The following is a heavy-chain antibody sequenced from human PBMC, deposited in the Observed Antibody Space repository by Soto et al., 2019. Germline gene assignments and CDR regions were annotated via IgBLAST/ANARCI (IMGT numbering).Heavy chain of an antibody. J-gene: IGHJ4*02. D-gene: IGHD6-13*01. Sequence: QVQLVESGGGLVKPGGSLRLSCAVSGFTFSDYYMTWIRQAPGTGLEWVSYISSSTSHTNYADSVKGRFTISRDNAKNSLFLQMNSLRDEDTAVYYCARGRGAAADYFDFWGQGTLFTVSS. CDR2: ISSSTSHT. CDR1: GFTFSDYY. CDR3: ARGRGAAADYFDF. V-gene: IGHV3-11*05.